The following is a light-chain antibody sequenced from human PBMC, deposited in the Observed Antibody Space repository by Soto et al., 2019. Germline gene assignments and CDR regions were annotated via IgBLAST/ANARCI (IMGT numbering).Light chain of an antibody. Sequence: QSALTQPASVSGSPGQSITISCTGTSSDFGAYEHVSWYQQHPGKAPKLMIYDVHKRPSGVSDRFSGSKSGNTASLTISGLQPEDEAAYYCSSYTARNTVIFGGGTKLTVL. CDR1: SSDFGAYEH. J-gene: IGLJ2*01. CDR2: DVH. V-gene: IGLV2-14*03. CDR3: SSYTARNTVI.